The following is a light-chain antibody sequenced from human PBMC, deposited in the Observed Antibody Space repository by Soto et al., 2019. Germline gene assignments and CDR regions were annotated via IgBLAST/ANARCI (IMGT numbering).Light chain of an antibody. CDR2: GAS. CDR1: QSVSSN. CDR3: QQYYNWPLT. Sequence: ELVLTQTPATLSVSPGERPTLSCRASQSVSSNLAWYQQKPGQXYRXXIYGASTRATGIPARFSGSASGTEGTLTISSLQSEDVAVYYRQQYYNWPLTFGQGTKVDIK. V-gene: IGKV3-15*01. J-gene: IGKJ1*01.